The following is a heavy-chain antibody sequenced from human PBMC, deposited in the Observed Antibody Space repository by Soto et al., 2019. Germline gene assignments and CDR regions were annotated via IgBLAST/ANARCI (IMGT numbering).Heavy chain of an antibody. CDR3: SGKINDSGSTTYNTSLKSRFTISVDTSKNQFSLKVSSVTAADTAVYYCAGDRYNWNDVILGIPPG. V-gene: IGHV3-74*01. CDR1: GFTFSSYW. CDR2: ITSDGSST. J-gene: IGHJ4*02. D-gene: IGHD1-26*01. Sequence: GGSLRLSCAASGFTFSSYWMHWVRQAPGKGLVRVSRITSDGSSTTYADSVKGRFTISRDNAKNTLYLQMNSLRADDTDVYYWSGKINDSGSTTYNTSLKSRFTISVDTSKNQFSLKVSSVTAADTAVYYCAGDRYNWNDVILGIPPGWGQGTLVTVSS.